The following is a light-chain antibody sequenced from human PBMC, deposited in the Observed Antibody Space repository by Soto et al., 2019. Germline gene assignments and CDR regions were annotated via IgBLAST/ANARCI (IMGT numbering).Light chain of an antibody. CDR2: GAS. V-gene: IGKV3-15*01. CDR3: LQNNDWPLS. J-gene: IGKJ4*01. CDR1: QSISSD. Sequence: IVMTQSPATLSVSPGERATLSCRASQSISSDVAWYRQKPGQPHTLIRYGASTRAIGIRARFSGSGSGTEFTLTITSQQSEDFGTYYCLQNNDWPLSFGGGTKVEIK.